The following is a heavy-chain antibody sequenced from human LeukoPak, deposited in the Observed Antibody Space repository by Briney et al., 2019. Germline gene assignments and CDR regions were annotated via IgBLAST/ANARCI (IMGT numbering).Heavy chain of an antibody. CDR2: ISSSSSYI. V-gene: IGHV3-21*05. Sequence: PGGSLRLSCVASGVTFNKYAMNWVRQSPGRGLEWVSYISSSSSYIQYADSVKGRFTVSRDNAKNSLYLQMNSLRAEDTAVYYCARNDFGWDYYFDYWGQGTLVTVSS. CDR3: ARNDFGWDYYFDY. J-gene: IGHJ4*02. D-gene: IGHD4-17*01. CDR1: GVTFNKYA.